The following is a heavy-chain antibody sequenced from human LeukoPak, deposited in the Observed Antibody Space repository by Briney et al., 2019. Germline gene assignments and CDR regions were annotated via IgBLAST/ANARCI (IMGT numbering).Heavy chain of an antibody. J-gene: IGHJ4*02. CDR2: ISSSSTTI. CDR1: GLTFSSYS. Sequence: GGSLRLSCAASGLTFSSYSMNWVRQAPGKGLEWVSYISSSSTTIYYADSVKGRFTISRDNAKNSLYLQMNSLRAEDTALYYCARLSYYFDYWGQGTLVTVSS. V-gene: IGHV3-48*01. CDR3: ARLSYYFDY.